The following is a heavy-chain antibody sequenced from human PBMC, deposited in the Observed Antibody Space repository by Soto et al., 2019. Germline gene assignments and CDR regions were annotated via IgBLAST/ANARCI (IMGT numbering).Heavy chain of an antibody. V-gene: IGHV3-21*01. D-gene: IGHD6-6*01. J-gene: IGHJ4*02. CDR1: GFTFSSYS. Sequence: EVQLVESGGGLVKPGGSLRLSCAASGFTFSSYSMNWVRQAPGKGLEWVSSISSSSSYIYYADSVKGRFTISRDNAKNSLYLQMNSLRAEDTAVYYCARVPIAARSGPKFDYWGQGTLVTVSS. CDR3: ARVPIAARSGPKFDY. CDR2: ISSSSSYI.